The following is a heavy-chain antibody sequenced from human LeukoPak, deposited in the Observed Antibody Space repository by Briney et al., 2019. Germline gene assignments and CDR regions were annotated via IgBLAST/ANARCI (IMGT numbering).Heavy chain of an antibody. CDR2: IYYSGST. J-gene: IGHJ5*02. V-gene: IGHV4-59*07. CDR3: ARTPTYCSGGSCYSNWFDP. D-gene: IGHD2-15*01. CDR1: GGSISSYY. Sequence: PSDTLSLTCTVSGGSISSYYWSWIRQPPGKGLEWIGYIYYSGSTNYNPSLRSRVPISVDTSKNQFSLKLSSVTAADTAVYYCARTPTYCSGGSCYSNWFDPWGQGTLVTVSS.